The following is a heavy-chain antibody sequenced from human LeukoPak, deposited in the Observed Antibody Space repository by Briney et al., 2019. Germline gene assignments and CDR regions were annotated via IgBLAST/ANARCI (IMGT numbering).Heavy chain of an antibody. V-gene: IGHV2-5*02. CDR2: IYWDDDK. CDR3: VYSSIATPGRYFQH. CDR1: GFSLNTSGVN. Sequence: SGPTLVNPTQTLTLTCTFSGFSLNTSGVNVGWIRQPPGEALEWLALIYWDDDKRYSPSLKSSLTITKDTPKNQVVLTMTNMDPVDTATYYCVYSSIATPGRYFQHWGQGTLVTVSS. J-gene: IGHJ1*01. D-gene: IGHD1-1*01.